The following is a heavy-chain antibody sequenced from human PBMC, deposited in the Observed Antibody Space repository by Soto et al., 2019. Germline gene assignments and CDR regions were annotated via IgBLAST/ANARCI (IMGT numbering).Heavy chain of an antibody. V-gene: IGHV3-23*01. CDR3: AKEIAVAVATPPEY. CDR1: GFIYSIYA. Sequence: EVQLLQSGGGLVQPGGSLRLSCTASGFIYSIYAMAWVRQAPGEGLEWVSAISGSGGETYYADSVKGRFTISRDNSKNTVYLQMTNLRAEDTAVYYCAKEIAVAVATPPEYWGQGTLVTVSS. J-gene: IGHJ4*02. CDR2: ISGSGGET. D-gene: IGHD5-12*01.